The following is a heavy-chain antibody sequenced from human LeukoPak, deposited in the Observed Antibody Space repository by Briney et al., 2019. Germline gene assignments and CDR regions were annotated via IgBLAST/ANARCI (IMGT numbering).Heavy chain of an antibody. J-gene: IGHJ3*02. D-gene: IGHD3-22*01. CDR3: AREHYYDSSGYYLPHAFYI. Sequence: PGRSLRLSCAASGFTFSSYAMHWVRQAPGKGLEWVAVISYDGSNKYYADSVKGRFTISRDNSKNTLYLQMNSLRAEDTAVYYCAREHYYDSSGYYLPHAFYIWGQGTMVTVSS. V-gene: IGHV3-30-3*01. CDR2: ISYDGSNK. CDR1: GFTFSSYA.